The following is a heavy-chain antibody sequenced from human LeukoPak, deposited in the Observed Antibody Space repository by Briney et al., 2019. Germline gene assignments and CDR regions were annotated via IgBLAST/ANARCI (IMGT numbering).Heavy chain of an antibody. V-gene: IGHV1-18*01. CDR3: ARFRLGINNWFDP. Sequence: ASVKVSCKASGGTFSSYAISWVRQAPGQGLEWMGWISAYNGNTNYAQKLQGRVTMTTDTSTSTAYMELRSLRSDDTAVYYCARFRLGINNWFDPWGQGTLVTVSS. D-gene: IGHD7-27*01. CDR2: ISAYNGNT. CDR1: GGTFSSYA. J-gene: IGHJ5*02.